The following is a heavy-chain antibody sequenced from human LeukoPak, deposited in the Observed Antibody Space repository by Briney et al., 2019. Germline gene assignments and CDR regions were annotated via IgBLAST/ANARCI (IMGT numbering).Heavy chain of an antibody. CDR2: IYYSGST. J-gene: IGHJ5*02. Sequence: SETLSLTCTVSGGSISSYYWSWIRQPPGKGLEWIGYIYYSGSTNYNPSLKSRVTIPVDTSKNQFSLKLSSVTAADTAVYYCARAPYSSSWSVTWFDPWGQGTLVTVSS. V-gene: IGHV4-59*01. CDR3: ARAPYSSSWSVTWFDP. CDR1: GGSISSYY. D-gene: IGHD6-13*01.